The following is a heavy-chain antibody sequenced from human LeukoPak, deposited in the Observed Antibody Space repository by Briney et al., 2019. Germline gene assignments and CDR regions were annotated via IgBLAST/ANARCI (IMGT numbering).Heavy chain of an antibody. Sequence: PGGSLRLSCAASGFTLSSFWMHWVRQAPGKGLEWLSYISSSGSTKFYADSVEGRFTISRDNAKNSLYLQMNSLRAEDTAVYYCVRDGGYSGYDFDHWGQGTLVTVSS. CDR2: ISSSGSTK. CDR1: GFTLSSFW. CDR3: VRDGGYSGYDFDH. J-gene: IGHJ4*02. D-gene: IGHD5-12*01. V-gene: IGHV3-48*03.